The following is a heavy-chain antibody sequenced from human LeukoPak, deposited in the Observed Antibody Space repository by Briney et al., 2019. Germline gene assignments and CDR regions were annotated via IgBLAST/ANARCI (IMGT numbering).Heavy chain of an antibody. V-gene: IGHV1-46*01. CDR1: GYTFTSYG. CDR2: INPSGGST. CDR3: ARESIATDYYYYGMDV. D-gene: IGHD6-13*01. J-gene: IGHJ6*02. Sequence: ASVKVSCKASGYTFTSYGISWVRQAPGQGLEWMGIINPSGGSTSYAQKFQGRVTMTRDTSTSTVYMELSSLRSEDTAVYYCARESIATDYYYYGMDVWGQGTTVTVSS.